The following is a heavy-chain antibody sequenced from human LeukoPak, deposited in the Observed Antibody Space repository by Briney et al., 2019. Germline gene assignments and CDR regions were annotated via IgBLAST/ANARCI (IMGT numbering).Heavy chain of an antibody. Sequence: PGGSLRLSCSASGFTFSDYWMMWVLQAPGKGLEWVGNIRQDDSEKNYVDSVKGRFTISRDNAKSSLYLQMNSLRAEDTAIYYCATYRKVGTWDPRFNYWGQGTLVTVSS. CDR2: IRQDDSEK. D-gene: IGHD4-23*01. V-gene: IGHV3-7*01. CDR3: ATYRKVGTWDPRFNY. CDR1: GFTFSDYW. J-gene: IGHJ4*02.